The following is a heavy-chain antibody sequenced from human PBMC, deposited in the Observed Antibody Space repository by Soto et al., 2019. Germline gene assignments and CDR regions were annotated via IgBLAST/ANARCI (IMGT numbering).Heavy chain of an antibody. CDR3: ARKTDYVRAVLYYFDY. CDR2: IKQDGSEK. Sequence: GGSLRLSCAASGFTFSSYWMSWVRQAPGKGLEWVANIKQDGSEKYYVDSVKGRFTISRDNAKNSLYLQMNSLRAEDTAVYYCARKTDYVRAVLYYFDYWGQGTLVTVSS. D-gene: IGHD4-17*01. J-gene: IGHJ4*02. V-gene: IGHV3-7*01. CDR1: GFTFSSYW.